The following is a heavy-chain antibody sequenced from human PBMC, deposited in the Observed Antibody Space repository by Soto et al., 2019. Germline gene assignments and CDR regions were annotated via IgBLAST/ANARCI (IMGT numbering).Heavy chain of an antibody. Sequence: PGGSLRLSCATSGFTFRSYGMRWVRQAPGKGLEWVAVISYDGSNKYYADSVKGRFTISRDNSKNTLYLQMNSLRAEDTAVYYCAKESGSYGYYYGMDVWGQGTTVTVSS. CDR3: AKESGSYGYYYGMDV. CDR2: ISYDGSNK. J-gene: IGHJ6*02. D-gene: IGHD3-16*01. V-gene: IGHV3-30*18. CDR1: GFTFRSYG.